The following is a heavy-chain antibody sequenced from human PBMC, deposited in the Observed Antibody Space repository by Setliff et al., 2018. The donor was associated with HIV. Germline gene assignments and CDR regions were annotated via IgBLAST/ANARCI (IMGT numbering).Heavy chain of an antibody. CDR2: IYPGDSDT. D-gene: IGHD1-26*01. CDR3: ARVIVGASDAFDI. J-gene: IGHJ3*02. CDR1: GYSFASYW. V-gene: IGHV5-51*01. Sequence: GESLKISCKGSGYSFASYWIGWVRQMPGKGLEWMGVIYPGDSDTRYSPSFQGQVTISVDKSISTAYLQWSSLRASDIAMYYCARVIVGASDAFDIWGQGTMVTVSS.